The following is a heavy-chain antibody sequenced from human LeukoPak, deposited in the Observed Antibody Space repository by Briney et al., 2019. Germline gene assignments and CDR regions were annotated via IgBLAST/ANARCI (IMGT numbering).Heavy chain of an antibody. D-gene: IGHD2-21*02. CDR3: ARAVVTAIHDY. CDR1: GFIYTNWW. Sequence: GGSLRLSCAASGFIYTNWWMNWVRQAPGKGLEWVSSISWNSGNIGYADSVKGRFTISRDNAKNSLYLQMNSLRAEDTAVYYCARAVVTAIHDYWGQGTLVTVSS. J-gene: IGHJ4*02. V-gene: IGHV3-9*01. CDR2: ISWNSGNI.